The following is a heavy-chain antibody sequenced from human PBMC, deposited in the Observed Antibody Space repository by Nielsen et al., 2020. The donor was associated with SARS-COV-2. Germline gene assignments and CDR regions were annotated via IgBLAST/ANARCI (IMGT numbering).Heavy chain of an antibody. D-gene: IGHD5-24*01. CDR3: ARELQSLVTSYNFYGMDV. CDR1: GYTFTTYY. V-gene: IGHV1-46*01. CDR2: INPSDGGT. J-gene: IGHJ6*02. Sequence: ASVKVSCKASGYTFTTYYLHWVRQAPGQGLEWMGIINPSDGGTSYPQKFQGRVTMTRDTATSTVYMQLSSLRSADTAFYFCARELQSLVTSYNFYGMDVWGQGTTVTVSS.